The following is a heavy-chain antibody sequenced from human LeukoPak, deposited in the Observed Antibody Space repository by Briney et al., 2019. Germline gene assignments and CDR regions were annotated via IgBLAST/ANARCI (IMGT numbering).Heavy chain of an antibody. V-gene: IGHV4-34*01. CDR1: GGSFSGYY. D-gene: IGHD5-24*01. CDR3: ARGGGSEMATFGY. Sequence: PSETLSLTCAVYGGSFSGYYWSWIRQPPGKGLEWIGEINHSGSTNYNPSLKSRVTISVDTSKNQFSLKLSSVTAADTAVYYCARGGGSEMATFGYWGQGTLVTVSS. J-gene: IGHJ4*02. CDR2: INHSGST.